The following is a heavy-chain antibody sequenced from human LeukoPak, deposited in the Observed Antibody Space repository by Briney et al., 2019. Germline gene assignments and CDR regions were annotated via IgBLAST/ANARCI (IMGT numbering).Heavy chain of an antibody. V-gene: IGHV3-33*08. CDR2: IRYDGSNE. Sequence: GGSLRLSCAASGFTFSTYWMHWVRQAPGKGLEWVSFIRYDGSNEYYADSVRGRFTISRDNAKNSLYLQMNSLRAEDTAVYYCARIVSVGWFDPWGQGTLVTVSS. J-gene: IGHJ5*02. CDR3: ARIVSVGWFDP. D-gene: IGHD5/OR15-5a*01. CDR1: GFTFSTYW.